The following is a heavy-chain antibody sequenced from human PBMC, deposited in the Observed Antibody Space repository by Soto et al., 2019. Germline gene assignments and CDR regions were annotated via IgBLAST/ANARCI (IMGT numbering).Heavy chain of an antibody. V-gene: IGHV5-10-1*01. Sequence: PGESLKISCKGSGYSFTSYWISWVRQMPGKGLEWMGRIDPSDSYTNYSPSFQGHVTISADKSISTAYLQWSSLKASDTAMYYCARHSRGGYYYYGMDVWGQGTTVTVSS. D-gene: IGHD2-15*01. CDR1: GYSFTSYW. CDR3: ARHSRGGYYYYGMDV. J-gene: IGHJ6*02. CDR2: IDPSDSYT.